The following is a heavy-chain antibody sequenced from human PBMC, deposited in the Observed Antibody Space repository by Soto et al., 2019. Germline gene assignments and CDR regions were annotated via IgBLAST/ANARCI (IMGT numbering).Heavy chain of an antibody. J-gene: IGHJ6*02. D-gene: IGHD5-18*01. CDR3: ARTESGYSYGFADV. CDR1: GYTFTSYW. V-gene: IGHV5-51*01. CDR2: IYPGDSDT. Sequence: LGESLKISCRGSGYTFTSYWIGWVRQMPGKGLECMGIIYPGDSDTRYSPSFQGQVTISADKSISTAYLQWSSLKASDTAMYYCARTESGYSYGFADVWGQGTTVTVSS.